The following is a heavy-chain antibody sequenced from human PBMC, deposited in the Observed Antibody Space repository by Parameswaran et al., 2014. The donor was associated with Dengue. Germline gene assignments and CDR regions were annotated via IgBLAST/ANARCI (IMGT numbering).Heavy chain of an antibody. CDR2: IYPGDSDT. D-gene: IGHD1-26*01. V-gene: IGHV5-51*01. J-gene: IGHJ5*02. CDR3: ARQSGSYRILSYWFDP. Sequence: VRQMPGKGLEWMGIIYPGDSDTRYSPSFQGQVTISADKSISTAYLQWSSLKASDTAMYYCARQSGSYRILSYWFDPWGQGTLVTVSS.